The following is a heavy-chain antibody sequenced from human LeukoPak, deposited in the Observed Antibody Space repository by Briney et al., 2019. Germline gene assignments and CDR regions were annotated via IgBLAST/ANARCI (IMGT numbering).Heavy chain of an antibody. Sequence: MPSETLSLTCTVSGGSISSGSYYWSWIRQPAGKGLEWIGRIYTSGSTNYNPSLKSRLTMSVDTSKNQFSLKLSSVTAADTAMYYCATLRRLGAAVGNYFDYWGQGTLVTVSS. V-gene: IGHV4-61*02. CDR1: GGSISSGSYY. J-gene: IGHJ4*02. D-gene: IGHD1-26*01. CDR2: IYTSGST. CDR3: ATLRRLGAAVGNYFDY.